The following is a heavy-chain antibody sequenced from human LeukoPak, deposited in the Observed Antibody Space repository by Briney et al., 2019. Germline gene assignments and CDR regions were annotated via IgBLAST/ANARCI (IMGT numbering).Heavy chain of an antibody. V-gene: IGHV1-2*02. J-gene: IGHJ6*03. CDR2: INPNSGGT. CDR3: ARALNYMDV. CDR1: GYTFTSYG. Sequence: ASVKVSCKASGYTFTSYGISWVRQAPGQGLEWMGWINPNSGGTNYAQKFQGRVTMTRDTSISTVYMELSRLRSDDTAVYYCARALNYMDVWGKGTTVTVSS.